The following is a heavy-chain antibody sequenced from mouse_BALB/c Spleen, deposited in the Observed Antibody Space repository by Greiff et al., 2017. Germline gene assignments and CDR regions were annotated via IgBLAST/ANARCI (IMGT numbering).Heavy chain of an antibody. CDR3: ARYGDGDAMDY. D-gene: IGHD1-1*02. V-gene: IGHV1-80*01. CDR2: IYPGDGDT. Sequence: VQLQQSGAELVRPGSSVKISCKASGYAFSSYWMNWVKQRPGQGLEWIGQIYPGDGDTNYNGKFKGKATLTADKSSSTAYMQLSSLTSEDSSVYFCARYGDGDAMDYWGQGTSVTVSS. J-gene: IGHJ4*01. CDR1: GYAFSSYW.